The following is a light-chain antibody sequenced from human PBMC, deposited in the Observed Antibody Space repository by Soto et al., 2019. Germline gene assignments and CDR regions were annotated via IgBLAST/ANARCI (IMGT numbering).Light chain of an antibody. CDR1: SSDVGGYNY. CDR2: EVS. Sequence: ALTQPPSASGSPGQSVTISCTGTSSDVGGYNYVSWYQQHPGKAPKRMIYEVSKRPSGVPDRFSGSKSGNTASLTVSGLQAEDEADYYCSSYAGSNFVVFGGGTKLTVL. V-gene: IGLV2-8*01. J-gene: IGLJ2*01. CDR3: SSYAGSNFVV.